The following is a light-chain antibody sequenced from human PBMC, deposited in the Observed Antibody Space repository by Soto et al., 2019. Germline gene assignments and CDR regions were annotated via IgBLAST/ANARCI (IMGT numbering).Light chain of an antibody. Sequence: EIVLTQSPATLSSFPGDRVTLSCRASQYINTRLAWYQHRPGQAPRVLIYDASNRATGIPVRFSGSGSGTDFTLTISSLEPEDFAVYYCQQRSNWPITFGQGTRLEIK. CDR3: QQRSNWPIT. CDR2: DAS. J-gene: IGKJ5*01. CDR1: QYINTR. V-gene: IGKV3-11*01.